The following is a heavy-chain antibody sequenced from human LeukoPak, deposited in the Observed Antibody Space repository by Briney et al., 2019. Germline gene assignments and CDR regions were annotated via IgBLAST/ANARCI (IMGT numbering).Heavy chain of an antibody. Sequence: PSETLSLTCTVSGGSISSCSYYWGWIRQPPGKGLEWIGTIYYSGSTYYNPSLKSRVTISVDTSKNQFSLKLSSVTAADTAVYYCARVVPMYSSDWYDDYWGQGTLVTASS. V-gene: IGHV4-39*01. CDR1: GGSISSCSYY. J-gene: IGHJ4*02. CDR2: IYYSGST. CDR3: ARVVPMYSSDWYDDY. D-gene: IGHD6-19*01.